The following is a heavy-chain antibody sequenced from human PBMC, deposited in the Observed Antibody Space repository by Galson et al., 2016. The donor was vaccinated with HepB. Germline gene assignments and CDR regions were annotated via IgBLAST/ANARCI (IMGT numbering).Heavy chain of an antibody. CDR2: IKSKTDHGTT. J-gene: IGHJ6*03. CDR3: TDQDYNWDYVNYYSYSMDV. Sequence: SLRLSCAASGLTFRNAWMSWVRQAPGKGLEWVGRIKSKTDHGTTDYTAPVKGRFTISRDDSKNTLYLQMNSLKTEDTAVYYCTDQDYNWDYVNYYSYSMDVWGKGTTVTVSS. V-gene: IGHV3-15*01. CDR1: GLTFRNAW. D-gene: IGHD1-7*01.